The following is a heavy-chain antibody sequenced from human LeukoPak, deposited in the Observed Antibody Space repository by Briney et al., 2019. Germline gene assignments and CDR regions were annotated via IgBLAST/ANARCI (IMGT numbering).Heavy chain of an antibody. Sequence: PGKSLRLSCAASGFSFSTYGIHWVRQAPGKGLEWVAVMWYDGSKDYYADSVKGRFTISRDTSKNTLYLQMNNLRAEDTAVYYCAKDRKTYEYTFDYWGQGTLVTVSS. V-gene: IGHV3-33*06. CDR3: AKDRKTYEYTFDY. CDR1: GFSFSTYG. J-gene: IGHJ4*02. CDR2: MWYDGSKD. D-gene: IGHD6-6*01.